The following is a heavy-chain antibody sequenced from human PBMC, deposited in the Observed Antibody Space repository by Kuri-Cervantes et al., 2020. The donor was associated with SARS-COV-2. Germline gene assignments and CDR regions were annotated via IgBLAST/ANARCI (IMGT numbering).Heavy chain of an antibody. CDR1: GFRFGIHA. CDR2: ISFDGDKT. Sequence: GESLKISCKASGFRFGIHAMHWVRQAPGKGLEWLSFISFDGDKTYYADSVRGRFTISRDNSESTVSLQMNSLRPEDTAVYYCARDRETTWYYGMDVWGQGTTVTVSS. D-gene: IGHD1-14*01. V-gene: IGHV3-30-3*01. CDR3: ARDRETTWYYGMDV. J-gene: IGHJ6*02.